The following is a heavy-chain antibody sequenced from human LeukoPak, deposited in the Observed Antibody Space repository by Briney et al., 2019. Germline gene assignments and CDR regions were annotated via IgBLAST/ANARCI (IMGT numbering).Heavy chain of an antibody. J-gene: IGHJ5*02. CDR2: IYYSGST. Sequence: SETLSLTCAVYGGSFSGYYWSWIRQPPGKGLEWIGYIYYSGSTNYNPSLKSRVTISVDTSKNQFSLKLSSVTAADTAVYYCARGLYGDRDNWFDPWGQGTLVTVSS. D-gene: IGHD4-17*01. V-gene: IGHV4-59*01. CDR3: ARGLYGDRDNWFDP. CDR1: GGSFSGYY.